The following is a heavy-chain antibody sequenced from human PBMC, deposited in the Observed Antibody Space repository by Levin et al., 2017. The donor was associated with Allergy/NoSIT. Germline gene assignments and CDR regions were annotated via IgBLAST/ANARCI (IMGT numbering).Heavy chain of an antibody. CDR3: ARQRGYSGYADAATDY. CDR2: IYYSGST. D-gene: IGHD5-12*01. Sequence: PSETLSLTCTVSGGSISSSSYYWGWIRQPPGKGLEWIGSIYYSGSTYYNPSLKSRVTISVDTSKNQFSLKLSSVTAADTAVYYCARQRGYSGYADAATDYWGQGTLVTVSS. J-gene: IGHJ4*02. CDR1: GGSISSSSYY. V-gene: IGHV4-39*01.